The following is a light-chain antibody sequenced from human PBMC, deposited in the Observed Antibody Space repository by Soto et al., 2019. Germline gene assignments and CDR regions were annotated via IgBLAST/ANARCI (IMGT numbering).Light chain of an antibody. J-gene: IGLJ2*01. V-gene: IGLV2-8*01. CDR1: SSDVGGYNY. CDR3: SSHVGSNNLNVV. Sequence: QSALTQPPSASGSPGQSVAISCTGTSSDVGGYNYVSWYQQHPGKAPKLMIYEVTKRPSGVPDRFSGSKSGNTASLTVSGLQAEDEADYYCSSHVGSNNLNVVFGGGTKLTVL. CDR2: EVT.